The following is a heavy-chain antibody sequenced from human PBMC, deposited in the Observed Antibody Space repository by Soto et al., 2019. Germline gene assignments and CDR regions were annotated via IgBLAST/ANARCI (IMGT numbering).Heavy chain of an antibody. V-gene: IGHV4-31*03. J-gene: IGHJ4*02. Sequence: QVQLQESGPGLVKPSQTLSLTCTVSGGSLSSDGYYWSWVRQHPGKGLEWIGYIYYTGSTYYNPSLESRVSISVDTSKNQFSLKLTSVTAADAAVYYCAGRREVTFPPLRRVFDYWGQGTLVSVSS. CDR3: AGRREVTFPPLRRVFDY. CDR1: GGSLSSDGYY. D-gene: IGHD2-21*01. CDR2: IYYTGST.